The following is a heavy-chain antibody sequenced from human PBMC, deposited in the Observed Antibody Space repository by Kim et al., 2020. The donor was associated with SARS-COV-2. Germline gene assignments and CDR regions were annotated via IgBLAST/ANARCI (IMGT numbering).Heavy chain of an antibody. CDR1: GGSFSGYY. Sequence: SETLSLTCAVYGGSFSGYYWSWIRQPPGKGLEWIGEINHSGSTNYNPSLKSRVTISVDTSKNQFSLKLSSVTAADTAVYYCATLGAHYDILTGRFDYWG. J-gene: IGHJ4*01. D-gene: IGHD3-9*01. CDR2: INHSGST. CDR3: ATLGAHYDILTGRFDY. V-gene: IGHV4-34*01.